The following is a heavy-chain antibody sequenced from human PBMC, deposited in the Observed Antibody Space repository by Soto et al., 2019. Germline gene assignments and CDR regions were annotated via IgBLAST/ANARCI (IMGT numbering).Heavy chain of an antibody. J-gene: IGHJ4*02. V-gene: IGHV3-23*01. CDR2: ISGSGGST. Sequence: GGSLRLSCAASGFTFSSYAMSWVRQAPGKGLEWVSAISGSGGSTYYADSVKGRFTISRDNSKNTLYLQMNSLRAEDTAVYYCAKDRQLTYYDILTGYLMGVEFDYWGQGTLVTVSS. D-gene: IGHD3-9*01. CDR1: GFTFSSYA. CDR3: AKDRQLTYYDILTGYLMGVEFDY.